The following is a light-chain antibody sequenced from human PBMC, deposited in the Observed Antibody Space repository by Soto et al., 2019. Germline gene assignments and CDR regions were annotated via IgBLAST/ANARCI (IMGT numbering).Light chain of an antibody. CDR1: QSVNSN. Sequence: EIVMTQSPATLSVSPGERATLSCRASQSVNSNLAWYQQKAGQAPRLLIYGTSTRATGIPARFSGSGSRTEFTLTISSLQFEDFAVYYCQQYNNWPRTFGQGTKV. V-gene: IGKV3-15*01. CDR2: GTS. J-gene: IGKJ1*01. CDR3: QQYNNWPRT.